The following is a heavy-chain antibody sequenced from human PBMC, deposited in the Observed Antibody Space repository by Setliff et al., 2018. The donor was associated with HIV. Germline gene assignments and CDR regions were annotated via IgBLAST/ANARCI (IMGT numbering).Heavy chain of an antibody. Sequence: SETLSLTCTVSGGSISSHYWSWIRQAPGKGLEWIGSIYHSGNTYYMPSLQSRVTISVDMSKNQFSLNLNSVTAADTAVYYCARGQGCGGGCHYAFEMWGQGTMVTVSS. J-gene: IGHJ3*02. CDR1: GGSISSHY. CDR3: ARGQGCGGGCHYAFEM. D-gene: IGHD2-21*02. V-gene: IGHV4-4*08. CDR2: IYHSGNT.